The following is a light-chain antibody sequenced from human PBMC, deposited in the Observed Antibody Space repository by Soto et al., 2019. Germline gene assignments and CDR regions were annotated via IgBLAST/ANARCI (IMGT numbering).Light chain of an antibody. CDR3: SAPFYV. V-gene: IGLV2-14*03. CDR1: SSDVDGYDY. CDR2: DVN. J-gene: IGLJ1*01. Sequence: QSALTQPASVSGSPGQSITISCTGASSDVDGYDYVSWYQQHPGQAPKLMIYDVNNRPSGVSYRFSGSKSGDTASLTISGLQAEDDAYYTSSAPFYVFGTGTKLTVL.